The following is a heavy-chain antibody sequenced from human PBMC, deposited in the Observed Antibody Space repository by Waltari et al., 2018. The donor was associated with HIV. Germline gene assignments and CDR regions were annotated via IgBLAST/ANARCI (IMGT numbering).Heavy chain of an antibody. V-gene: IGHV4-39*01. CDR1: GGSIGSSSHF. CDR3: ARLQGWELIGSAAFDI. CDR2: LFYRGST. Sequence: QMQLQESGPGLVKPSETLSLTCTVSGGSIGSSSHFWGWIRQPPGKGLGWFGTLFYRGSTAYNPSLKSRVTISVDTSKNQFSLKMSSVTAADTAVYYCARLQGWELIGSAAFDIWGQGTMVTVSS. D-gene: IGHD1-26*01. J-gene: IGHJ3*02.